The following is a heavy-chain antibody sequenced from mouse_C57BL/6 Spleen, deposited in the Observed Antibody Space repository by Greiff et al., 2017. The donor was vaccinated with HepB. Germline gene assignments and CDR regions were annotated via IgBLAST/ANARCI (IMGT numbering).Heavy chain of an antibody. CDR1: GFTFSDYY. J-gene: IGHJ3*01. D-gene: IGHD2-4*01. CDR2: ISNGGGST. V-gene: IGHV5-12*01. CDR3: ARHDHYDDDVVAY. Sequence: EVKLMESGGGLVQPGGSLKLSCAASGFTFSDYYMYWVRQTPEQRLEWVAYISNGGGSTYYPDTVKGRFTIFRVNAKNTLSLQMSRLQSEDTAMYSCARHDHYDDDVVAYWDQGTRVTVAA.